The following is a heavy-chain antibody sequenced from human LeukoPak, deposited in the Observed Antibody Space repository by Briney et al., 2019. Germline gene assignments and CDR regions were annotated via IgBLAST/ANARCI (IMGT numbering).Heavy chain of an antibody. CDR2: ISAYNGNT. CDR3: ARDRGITGTTGY. D-gene: IGHD1-20*01. Sequence: ASVKVSCKASGYTFTGYYMHWVRQAPGQGLEWMGWISAYNGNTNYAQKLQGRVTMTTDTSTSTAYMELRSLRSDDTAVYYCARDRGITGTTGYWGQGTLVTVSS. CDR1: GYTFTGYY. V-gene: IGHV1-18*04. J-gene: IGHJ4*02.